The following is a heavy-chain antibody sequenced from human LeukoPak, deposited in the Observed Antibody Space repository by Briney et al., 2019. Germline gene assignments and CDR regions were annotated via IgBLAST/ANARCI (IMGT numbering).Heavy chain of an antibody. Sequence: ASVKVSCKASGYTFTSYDINWVRQATGQGLEWMGWMNPNSGNTGYAQKFQGRVTMTRNTSISTAYIELSSLRSEDTAVYYCARGYSSSWYVFGPTSRSWFDPWGQGTLVTVSS. V-gene: IGHV1-8*01. CDR3: ARGYSSSWYVFGPTSRSWFDP. J-gene: IGHJ5*02. D-gene: IGHD6-13*01. CDR2: MNPNSGNT. CDR1: GYTFTSYD.